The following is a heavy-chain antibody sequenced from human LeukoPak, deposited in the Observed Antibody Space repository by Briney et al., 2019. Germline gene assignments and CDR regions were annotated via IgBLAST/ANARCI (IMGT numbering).Heavy chain of an antibody. V-gene: IGHV4-39*07. J-gene: IGHJ6*03. CDR2: IYFSGST. Sequence: SETLSLTCTVSGGSISSSSYYWGWIRQPPGKGLEWIGRIYFSGSTYYNPSLKSRVTISVDTSKNQFSLKLSSVTAADTAVYYCARTAPLRRYCSGGSCYPNKYYYYYMDVWGKGTTVTVSS. CDR1: GGSISSSSYY. CDR3: ARTAPLRRYCSGGSCYPNKYYYYYMDV. D-gene: IGHD2-15*01.